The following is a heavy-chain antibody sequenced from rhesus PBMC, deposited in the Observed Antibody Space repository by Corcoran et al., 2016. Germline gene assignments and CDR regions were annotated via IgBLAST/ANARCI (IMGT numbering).Heavy chain of an antibody. D-gene: IGHD4-35*01. CDR1: GFTFSSPA. V-gene: IGHV3-118*01. J-gene: IGHJ4*01. CDR3: TTDPGSYGNHFDY. Sequence: EVQLVESGGGLVQPGGSLRLSCAASGFTFSSPAMHWVCQASGKGLEWVGRIRSKSNNSETGYAASVKGRFTISRDDSKNTAYLQMNSLKTEDTAVYYCTTDPGSYGNHFDYWGQGVLVTVSS. CDR2: IRSKSNNSET.